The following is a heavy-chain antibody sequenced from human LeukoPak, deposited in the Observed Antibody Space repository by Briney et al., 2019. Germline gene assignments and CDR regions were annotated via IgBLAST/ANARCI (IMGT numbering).Heavy chain of an antibody. CDR2: INPNSGGT. D-gene: IGHD3-10*01. Sequence: ASVKVSCKASGYTFTGYYMHWVRQAPGQGLEWMGWINPNSGGTNYGQKFQGRVTMTRDTSISTAYMELSRLRSDDTAVYYCARLHHDYGSGTYGGAYNYYMDVWGKGTTVTVSS. V-gene: IGHV1-2*02. CDR1: GYTFTGYY. CDR3: ARLHHDYGSGTYGGAYNYYMDV. J-gene: IGHJ6*03.